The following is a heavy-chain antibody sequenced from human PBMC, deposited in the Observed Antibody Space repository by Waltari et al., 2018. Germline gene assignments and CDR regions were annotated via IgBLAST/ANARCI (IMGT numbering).Heavy chain of an antibody. CDR1: GSSISSSSYY. CDR3: ARHSSNSRPNCDY. D-gene: IGHD2-2*01. J-gene: IGHJ4*02. CDR2: RYYSGRT. Sequence: QLQLQESGPGLVKPSETLSLTCTVSGSSISSSSYYWGWIRQPPGKGLELIGSRYYSGRTYYNPPLKSRVTISLDTAKNQFSLKLGAVTAADTAVYYCARHSSNSRPNCDYWGQGTLVTVSS. V-gene: IGHV4-39*01.